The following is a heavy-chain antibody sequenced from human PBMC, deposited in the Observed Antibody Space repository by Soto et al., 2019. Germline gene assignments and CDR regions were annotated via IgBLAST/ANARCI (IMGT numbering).Heavy chain of an antibody. CDR3: ARYRREAAAGYTLDY. J-gene: IGHJ4*02. CDR2: VYNIGNT. Sequence: SETLSLTCTVSGVSITNNYWTWIRQPPGKGLEWIGYVYNIGNTNYNPSLKSRVTISEDTSKSQFSLKVNSMTAADTAVYYCARYRREAAAGYTLDYWGQGILVTVSS. V-gene: IGHV4-59*13. D-gene: IGHD6-13*01. CDR1: GVSITNNY.